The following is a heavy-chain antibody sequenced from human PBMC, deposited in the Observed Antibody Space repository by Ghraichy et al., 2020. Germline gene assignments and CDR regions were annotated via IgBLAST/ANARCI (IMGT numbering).Heavy chain of an antibody. J-gene: IGHJ4*02. CDR2: IYPGNSET. CDR3: ARLGYCTNGIFYTFAY. Sequence: GESLNISCKGSGYTFTSYWIAWVRQMPGKGLEWVGMIYPGNSETRYSLSFEGQFTISADNYTSTAYLQWSGLKASDTAMYYCARLGYCTNGIFYTFAYWGQGTLVTVSS. D-gene: IGHD2-8*01. CDR1: GYTFTSYW. V-gene: IGHV5-51*01.